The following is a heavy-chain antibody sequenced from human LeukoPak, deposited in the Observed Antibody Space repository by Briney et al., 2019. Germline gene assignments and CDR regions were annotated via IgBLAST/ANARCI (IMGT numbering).Heavy chain of an antibody. D-gene: IGHD6-19*01. CDR2: ISGSGGNT. Sequence: PGGSLRLSCAASGFIFSIYAMSWVRQAPGKGLEWVSGISGSGGNTYYADSVKGRFTISRDNSKNTLYLQMNSLRAEDTAVYYCAREPLRIGSGWPAFQHWGQGTLVTVSS. J-gene: IGHJ1*01. CDR3: AREPLRIGSGWPAFQH. CDR1: GFIFSIYA. V-gene: IGHV3-23*01.